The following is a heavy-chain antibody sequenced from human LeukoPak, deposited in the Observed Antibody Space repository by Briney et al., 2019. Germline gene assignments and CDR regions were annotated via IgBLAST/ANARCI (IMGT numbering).Heavy chain of an antibody. J-gene: IGHJ5*02. V-gene: IGHV1-2*02. CDR3: ARSLGIVVVPAAIGFDP. CDR1: GYTFTGYY. D-gene: IGHD2-2*01. CDR2: INPNSGGT. Sequence: ASVKVSCKASGYTFTGYYMHWVRQAPGQGLEWMGWINPNSGGTNYAQKFQGRVTMTRDTTISTAYMELSRLRSDDTAVYYCARSLGIVVVPAAIGFDPWGQGTLVPVPS.